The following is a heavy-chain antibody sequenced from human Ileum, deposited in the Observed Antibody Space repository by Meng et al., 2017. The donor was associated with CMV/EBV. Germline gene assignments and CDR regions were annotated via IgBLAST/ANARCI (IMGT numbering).Heavy chain of an antibody. V-gene: IGHV3-15*01. D-gene: IGHD2-2*01. CDR1: SLPFSSTW. CDR2: IKSKTDGGTT. J-gene: IGHJ4*02. Sequence: SSLPFSSTWMGWVSQAPGKGLEWVGRIKSKTDGGTTDYAAPVKSRFTISRDDSKNTLYLQMNSLKTEDTAVYYCTTEGCSSTSCYGYWGQGTLVTVSS. CDR3: TTEGCSSTSCYGY.